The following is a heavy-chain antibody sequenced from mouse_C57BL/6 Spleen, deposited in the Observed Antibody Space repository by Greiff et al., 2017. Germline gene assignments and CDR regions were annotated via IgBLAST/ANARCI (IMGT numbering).Heavy chain of an antibody. CDR2: IWSGGST. V-gene: IGHV2-2*01. CDR3: ARGGYHWYFDV. D-gene: IGHD5-1-1*01. Sequence: VMLVESGPGLVQPSPCLSISCTVSGFSLTSYGVHWVRQSPGQGLEWLGVIWSGGSTDYNAAFISRLSISKDNSKGQVFFKMNSLQADDAAIYYCARGGYHWYFDVGGTGTTVTVSS. CDR1: GFSLTSYG. J-gene: IGHJ1*03.